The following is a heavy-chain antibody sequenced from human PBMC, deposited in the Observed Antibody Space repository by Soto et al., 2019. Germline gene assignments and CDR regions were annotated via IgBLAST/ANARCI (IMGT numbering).Heavy chain of an antibody. CDR1: GYSFNSYW. J-gene: IGHJ6*03. V-gene: IGHV5-51*01. D-gene: IGHD2-2*01. CDR3: ARRVSVVPAAIGDDYYYYMDV. CDR2: IYSGDSDT. Sequence: PGESLKISCKGSGYSFNSYWIGWVRQMPGKGLEWMGIIYSGDSDTRYSPSFQGQVTISADKSISTAYLQWSSLKASDTATYYCARRVSVVPAAIGDDYYYYMDVWGKGTTVTVSS.